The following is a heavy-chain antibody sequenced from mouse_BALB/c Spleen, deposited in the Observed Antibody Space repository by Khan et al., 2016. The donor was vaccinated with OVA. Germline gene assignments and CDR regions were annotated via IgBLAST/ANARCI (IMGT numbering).Heavy chain of an antibody. CDR2: IDPSSGYT. V-gene: IGHV1-4*01. CDR1: GYTFTSYT. CDR3: ARSAFYGRSSYCDY. D-gene: IGHD1-1*01. J-gene: IGHJ2*01. Sequence: QVQLQQSGAELARPGASVKMSCKASGYTFTSYTMHWVKQRPGQALEWIGYIDPSSGYTNYNQNFRDKATLTAATSSSTAYIQRSSLTSEDSAVHYCARSAFYGRSSYCDYWGPGTTLTDSS.